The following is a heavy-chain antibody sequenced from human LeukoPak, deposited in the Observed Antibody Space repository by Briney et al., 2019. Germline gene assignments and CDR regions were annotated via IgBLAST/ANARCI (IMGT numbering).Heavy chain of an antibody. D-gene: IGHD6-13*01. CDR2: ISAYNGNT. Sequence: ASVKVSCKASGYTFTSYGIIWVRQAPGQGLEWMGWISAYNGNTNYAQKLQGRVTMTTDTSTSTAYMELRSLRSDDTAVYYCARAGTPSYSSSWYRSLTNPAIDYYYGMDVWGQGTTVTVSS. CDR1: GYTFTSYG. V-gene: IGHV1-18*01. J-gene: IGHJ6*02. CDR3: ARAGTPSYSSSWYRSLTNPAIDYYYGMDV.